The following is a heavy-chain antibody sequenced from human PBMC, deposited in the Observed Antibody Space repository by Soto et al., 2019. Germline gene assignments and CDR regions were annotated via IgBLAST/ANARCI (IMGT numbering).Heavy chain of an antibody. V-gene: IGHV3-30*03. D-gene: IGHD3-22*01. CDR1: GFTFSTYG. Sequence: QVQLVESGGGVVQPGRSLRLSCAASGFTFSTYGMHWVRQAPGKGLEWVAVISYDGSNKYYADSVKGRFTISRDNSKNTLYLQMNSLRAEDTAVYYCASYDSSGFWGQGSLVTGSS. CDR3: ASYDSSGF. CDR2: ISYDGSNK. J-gene: IGHJ4*02.